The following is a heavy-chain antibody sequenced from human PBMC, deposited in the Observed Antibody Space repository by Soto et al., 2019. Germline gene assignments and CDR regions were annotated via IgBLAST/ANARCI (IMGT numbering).Heavy chain of an antibody. CDR2: INPSGGST. Sequence: ASVKVSCKASGYTFTSYYMHWVRQAPGQGLEWMGIINPSGGSTSYAHKFQGRVTMTRDTSTSTVYMELSSLRSEDTAVYYCASLRSYYYDSSGYYNAFDIWGQGTMVTVSS. CDR3: ASLRSYYYDSSGYYNAFDI. J-gene: IGHJ3*02. D-gene: IGHD3-22*01. CDR1: GYTFTSYY. V-gene: IGHV1-46*01.